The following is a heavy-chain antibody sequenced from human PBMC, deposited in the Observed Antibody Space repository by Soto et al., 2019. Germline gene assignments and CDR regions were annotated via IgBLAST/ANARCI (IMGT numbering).Heavy chain of an antibody. CDR1: GGSISSSSYY. J-gene: IGHJ6*03. D-gene: IGHD2-2*01. CDR2: IYYSGST. Sequence: SETLSLTCTVSGGSISSSSYYWGWIRQPPGKGLEWIGSIYYSGSTYYNPSLKSRVTISVDTSKNQFSLKLSSVTAADTAVYYCARLWDIVVVPAATENYYMDVWGKGTTVTVSS. V-gene: IGHV4-39*01. CDR3: ARLWDIVVVPAATENYYMDV.